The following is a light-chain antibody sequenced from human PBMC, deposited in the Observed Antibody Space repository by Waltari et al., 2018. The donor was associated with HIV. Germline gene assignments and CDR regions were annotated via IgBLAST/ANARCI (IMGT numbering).Light chain of an antibody. CDR3: QQYHQSPA. J-gene: IGKJ2*01. V-gene: IGKV3-20*01. CDR2: GTS. Sequence: DIVLTQSPGTLSLSPGERATLACRASQSLSRKYLAWYQQRRGQAPRLLIYGTSDRATDIPDRFSGSGSGTDFTLTSTRLEPEDSAGYHCQQYHQSPAFGQGTKREI. CDR1: QSLSRKY.